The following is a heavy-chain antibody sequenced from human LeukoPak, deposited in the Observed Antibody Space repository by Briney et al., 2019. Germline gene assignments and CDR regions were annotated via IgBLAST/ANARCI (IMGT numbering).Heavy chain of an antibody. CDR1: GLSFRTYA. CDR2: ISGGGDST. J-gene: IGHJ4*02. CDR3: AAAVVPAAMGDNFDY. V-gene: IGHV3-23*01. Sequence: PGGSLRLSCAASGLSFRTYAMSWVRQAPGKGLEWVSSISGGGDSTYYADSVKGRFTISRDNSKNTLYLQMNSLRAEDTAVYYCAAAVVPAAMGDNFDYWGQGTLVTVSS. D-gene: IGHD2-2*01.